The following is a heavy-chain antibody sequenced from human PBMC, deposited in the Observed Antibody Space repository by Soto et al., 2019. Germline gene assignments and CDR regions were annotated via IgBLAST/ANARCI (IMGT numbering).Heavy chain of an antibody. CDR3: TRADSDVVILPDVRPLFDI. CDR2: INPSGGYT. Sequence: QVQLVQSGAEVKKPGASVKVSCKTSGYDFFKYNMHWVRQAPGQGLEWMGVINPSGGYTRHAQEFQGRVIMTRDTSSKIVDMELSGLRSEDTAMYYCTRADSDVVILPDVRPLFDIWAQGALVTVSS. J-gene: IGHJ4*02. V-gene: IGHV1-46*01. D-gene: IGHD3-9*01. CDR1: GYDFFKYN.